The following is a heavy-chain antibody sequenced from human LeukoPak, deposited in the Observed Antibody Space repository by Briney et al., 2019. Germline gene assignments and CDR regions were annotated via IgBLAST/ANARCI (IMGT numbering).Heavy chain of an antibody. CDR2: ISAYNGNT. CDR3: ARAKQQLGSGYYYYGMDV. V-gene: IGHV1-18*04. CDR1: GYTFPSYG. J-gene: IGHJ6*04. D-gene: IGHD6-13*01. Sequence: VKVSCKASGYTFPSYGISWVRQAPGPGPEWMGWISAYNGNTNYAQKLQGRVTMTTDTSTSTAYMELRSLRSDDTAVYYCARAKQQLGSGYYYYGMDVWGKGTTVTVSS.